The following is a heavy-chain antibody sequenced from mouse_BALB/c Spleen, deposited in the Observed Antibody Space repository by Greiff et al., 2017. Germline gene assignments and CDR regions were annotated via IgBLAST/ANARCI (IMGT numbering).Heavy chain of an antibody. Sequence: VQLQQSGTVLARPGASVKMSCKASGYSFTSYWMHWVKQRPGQGLEWIGAIYPGNSDTSYNQKFKGKAKLTAVTSASTAYMELSSLTNEDSAVYYCTRDGNYQGFDYWGQGTTLTVSS. CDR3: TRDGNYQGFDY. CDR1: GYSFTSYW. V-gene: IGHV1-5*01. CDR2: IYPGNSDT. J-gene: IGHJ2*01. D-gene: IGHD2-1*01.